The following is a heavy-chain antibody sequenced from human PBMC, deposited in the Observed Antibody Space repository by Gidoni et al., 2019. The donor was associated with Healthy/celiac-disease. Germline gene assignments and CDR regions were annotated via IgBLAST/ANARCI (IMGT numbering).Heavy chain of an antibody. Sequence: QVQLVQSGAAVQQPGSSVTVSCNASGGTFSSYAISCVRQATGHGPEWMGGIIPIFGTANYAQKFQGRVTMTADECTSTAYMERSSLRSEDTAVYYCARDMGLRLGFDYWGQGTLVTVSS. V-gene: IGHV1-69*12. CDR2: IIPIFGTA. CDR1: GGTFSSYA. D-gene: IGHD3-16*01. CDR3: ARDMGLRLGFDY. J-gene: IGHJ4*02.